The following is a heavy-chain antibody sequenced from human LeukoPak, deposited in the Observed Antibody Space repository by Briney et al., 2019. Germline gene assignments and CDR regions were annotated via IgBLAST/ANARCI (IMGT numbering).Heavy chain of an antibody. CDR1: GYSITSGYY. V-gene: IGHV4-38-2*02. Sequence: SGTLSLTCTVSGYSITSGYYWGWIRQPPGKGLEWIGSIYHSGSTHYNPSLNSRVTMSVDTSKNQVSLKLSSVTAADTAVYYCARVTTNWYFDLWGRGTLVTVSS. CDR2: IYHSGST. J-gene: IGHJ2*01. D-gene: IGHD4-17*01. CDR3: ARVTTNWYFDL.